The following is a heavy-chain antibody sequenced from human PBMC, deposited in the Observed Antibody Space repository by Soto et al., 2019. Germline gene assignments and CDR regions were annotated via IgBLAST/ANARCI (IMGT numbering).Heavy chain of an antibody. V-gene: IGHV3-30*18. D-gene: IGHD3-10*01. J-gene: IGHJ4*02. CDR2: ISYDGSNK. CDR1: GFTFSSYG. CDR3: AKDRMGAGVRGYFDY. Sequence: QVQLVESGGGVVQPGKSLRLSCAGSGFTFSSYGMDWVRPAPGKGLEWVAVISYDGSNKYYADSVKGRFTISRDNSKITLYLQMSSLRADDTAVYYCAKDRMGAGVRGYFDYWGQGTLVTVSS.